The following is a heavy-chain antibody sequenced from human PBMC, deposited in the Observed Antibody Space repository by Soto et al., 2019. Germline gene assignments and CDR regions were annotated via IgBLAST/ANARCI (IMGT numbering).Heavy chain of an antibody. CDR1: GGSISSSSYY. J-gene: IGHJ6*04. CDR3: ARQGRDPSYYYYGTDV. Sequence: SETLSLTCTVSGGSISSSSYYWGWIRQPPGKGLEWIGSIYYSGSTYYNPSLKSRVTISVDTSKNQFSLKLSSVTAADTAVYYCARQGRDPSYYYYGTDVWGKGPTVTVSS. V-gene: IGHV4-39*01. CDR2: IYYSGST.